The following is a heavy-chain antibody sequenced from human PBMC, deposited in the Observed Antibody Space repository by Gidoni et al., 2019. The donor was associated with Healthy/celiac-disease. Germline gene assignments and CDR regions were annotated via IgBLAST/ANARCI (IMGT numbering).Heavy chain of an antibody. V-gene: IGHV3-48*01. CDR3: ARCSLGTQYYYGMDV. Sequence: EVQLVESGGGLVQPGGSLRLSCAASGFTFSRYRMNWVRQAPGKGLEWVSYISSSSSTIYYADSVKGRFTISRDNAKNSLYLQMNSLRAEDTAVYYCARCSLGTQYYYGMDVWGQGTTVTVSS. CDR2: ISSSSSTI. D-gene: IGHD7-27*01. CDR1: GFTFSRYR. J-gene: IGHJ6*02.